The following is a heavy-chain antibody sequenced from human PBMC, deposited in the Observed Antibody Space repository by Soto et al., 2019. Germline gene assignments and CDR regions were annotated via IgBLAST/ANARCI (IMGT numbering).Heavy chain of an antibody. V-gene: IGHV4-4*07. D-gene: IGHD3-16*01. J-gene: IGHJ3*02. Sequence: QVQLQESGPGLVKPSETLSLTCSVSGGSISTFYWNWIRQSAEKGLEWIGRVYITGRTNYHPSLKSRVTMSVDTSKNQFSLKMSSVTAADTAVYYCARGGRYGFDIWGQGTRVTVSS. CDR2: VYITGRT. CDR3: ARGGRYGFDI. CDR1: GGSISTFY.